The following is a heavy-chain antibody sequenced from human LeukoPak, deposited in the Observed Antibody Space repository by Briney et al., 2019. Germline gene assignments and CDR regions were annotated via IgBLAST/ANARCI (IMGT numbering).Heavy chain of an antibody. V-gene: IGHV3-48*02. CDR1: GLTFSSYS. CDR3: ARDAEWLDY. CDR2: ISKIITRT. Sequence: GRSLTPLCLPPGLTFSSYSMIWVRQAAGKGREWVAYISKIITRTHYADSVEGRFINSRQNTNNSLKVQLSNPRKQDSAIDVCARDAEWLDYGGPGTLVTVSS. D-gene: IGHD3-3*01. J-gene: IGHJ4*02.